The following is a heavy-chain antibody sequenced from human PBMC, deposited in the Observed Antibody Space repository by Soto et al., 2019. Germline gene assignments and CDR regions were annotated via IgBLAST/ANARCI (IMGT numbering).Heavy chain of an antibody. CDR2: IYYSGST. Sequence: SETLSLTCTVSGGSISSSSYYWGWIRQPPGKGLEWIGSIYYSGSTYYNPSLKSRVTISVDTSKNQFSLKPSSVTAADTAVYYCARQVRLPYYYYGMDVWGQGTTVTVSS. CDR1: GGSISSSSYY. CDR3: ARQVRLPYYYYGMDV. V-gene: IGHV4-39*01. J-gene: IGHJ6*02.